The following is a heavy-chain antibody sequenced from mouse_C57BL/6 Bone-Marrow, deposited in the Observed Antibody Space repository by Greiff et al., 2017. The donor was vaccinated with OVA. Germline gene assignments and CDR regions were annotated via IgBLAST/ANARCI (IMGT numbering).Heavy chain of an antibody. D-gene: IGHD2-5*01. V-gene: IGHV1-81*01. CDR1: GYTFTSYG. J-gene: IGHJ4*01. Sequence: QVHVKQSGAELARPGASVKLSCKASGYTFTSYGISWVKQRTGQGLEWIGEIYPRSGNTYYNEKFKGKATLTADKSSSTAYMELRSLTSEDSAVYFCARYDYYSNLHYAMDYWGQGTSVTVSS. CDR2: IYPRSGNT. CDR3: ARYDYYSNLHYAMDY.